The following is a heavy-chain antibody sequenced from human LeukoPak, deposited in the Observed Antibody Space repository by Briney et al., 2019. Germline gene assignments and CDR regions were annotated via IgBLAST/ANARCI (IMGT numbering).Heavy chain of an antibody. CDR1: DYIFTNYG. V-gene: IGHV1-18*01. CDR3: ARGGPPGGSGAYSDH. D-gene: IGHD2-15*01. Sequence: ASVKVSCEASDYIFTNYGITWVRRSPGQGLEWMRWISAHNGDTNYAQKLQGRVTLTTDTSTSTVYMELKSLRSDDTAVYYCARGGPPGGSGAYSDHSGQGTLVTVSS. CDR2: ISAHNGDT. J-gene: IGHJ4*02.